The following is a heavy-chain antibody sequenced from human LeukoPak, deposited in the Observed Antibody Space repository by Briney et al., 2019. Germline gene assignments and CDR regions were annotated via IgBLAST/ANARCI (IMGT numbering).Heavy chain of an antibody. J-gene: IGHJ4*02. CDR1: GGSISSSSYY. CDR2: IFYSGST. Sequence: SETLSLTCTVSGGSISSSSYYWGWIRQPPGKGLEWIGSIFYSGSTYYNPSLKSRVTISVDTSKNQFSLKLSSVTAADTAVYYCARDRGSGWGVEYYFDYWGQGTLVTVSS. D-gene: IGHD6-19*01. V-gene: IGHV4-39*07. CDR3: ARDRGSGWGVEYYFDY.